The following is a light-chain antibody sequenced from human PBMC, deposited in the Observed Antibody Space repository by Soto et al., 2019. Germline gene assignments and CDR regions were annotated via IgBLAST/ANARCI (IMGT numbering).Light chain of an antibody. CDR3: QQSYSNPWT. Sequence: DIQITQSPSSLSASVGDRVTITCRASQIISNYLNWYQQKPGKAPDLLIYAASSLQSGVPSRFSGSRSGTHFTLTISSLQPEDFATYYCQQSYSNPWTFGQGTKVELK. J-gene: IGKJ1*01. CDR1: QIISNY. CDR2: AAS. V-gene: IGKV1-39*01.